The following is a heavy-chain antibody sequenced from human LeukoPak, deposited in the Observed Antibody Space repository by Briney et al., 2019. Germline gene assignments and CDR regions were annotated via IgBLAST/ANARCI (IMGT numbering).Heavy chain of an antibody. V-gene: IGHV3-33*01. CDR1: GFTFSSYG. J-gene: IGHJ4*02. CDR2: IWYDGTNK. CDR3: ARDRSYDFWSGYSTPDY. Sequence: PGGSLRLSCAASGFTFSSYGMRWARQAPGKGLGWVAVIWYDGTNKYYADSVKGRFTISRDNSKNTLDLQMNSLRAEDTAVYYCARDRSYDFWSGYSTPDYWGQGTLVTVSS. D-gene: IGHD3-3*01.